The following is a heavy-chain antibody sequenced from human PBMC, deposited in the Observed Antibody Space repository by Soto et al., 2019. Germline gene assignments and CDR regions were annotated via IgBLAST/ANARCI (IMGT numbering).Heavy chain of an antibody. Sequence: SLRLSCAASGFTFSRYGMHWVRQAPGKGLEWVTGILYDGSDKYYADSVKGRFTISREKSKNTLYLQMNSLRTEDSAVYYCAKEGGDFADFVNHWGEASPLTV. CDR2: ILYDGSDK. CDR1: GFTFSRYG. CDR3: AKEGGDFADFVNH. J-gene: IGHJ4*02. D-gene: IGHD3-16*01. V-gene: IGHV3-30*18.